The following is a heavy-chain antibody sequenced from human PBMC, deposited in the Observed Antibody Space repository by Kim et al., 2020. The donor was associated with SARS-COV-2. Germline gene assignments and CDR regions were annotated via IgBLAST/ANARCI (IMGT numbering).Heavy chain of an antibody. D-gene: IGHD2-2*02. Sequence: IYAQKFQGRVTMTEDTSTDTAYMGLSSLRSEDTAVYYCATGYTYYYGMDVWGQGTTVTVSS. CDR3: ATGYTYYYGMDV. J-gene: IGHJ6*02. V-gene: IGHV1-24*01.